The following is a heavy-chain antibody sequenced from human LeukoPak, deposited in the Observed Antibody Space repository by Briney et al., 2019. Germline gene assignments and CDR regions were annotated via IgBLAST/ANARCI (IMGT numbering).Heavy chain of an antibody. D-gene: IGHD3-10*01. CDR1: GFTFSSYW. J-gene: IGHJ6*02. CDR2: IKTDGSEK. Sequence: GGSLRLSCEASGFTFSSYWMSWVRQAPGKGLEWVANIKTDGSEKYYVDSVKGRFTISRDNAKNSLYLQMNSLRAEDTAVYYCARASELFDYYYGMDVWGQGTTVTVSS. V-gene: IGHV3-7*03. CDR3: ARASELFDYYYGMDV.